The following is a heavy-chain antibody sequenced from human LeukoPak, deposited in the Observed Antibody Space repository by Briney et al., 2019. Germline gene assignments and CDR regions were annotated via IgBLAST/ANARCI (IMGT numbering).Heavy chain of an antibody. CDR2: IYTSGST. V-gene: IGHV4-61*02. CDR1: GGSISSGSHY. D-gene: IGHD5-18*01. CDR3: ARHGRRGYSYGWLYWFDP. Sequence: SETLSLTCTVSGGSISSGSHYWSWIRQPAGKGLEWIGRIYTSGSTNYNPSLKSRISISVDTSKNQFSLKLSSVTAADTAVYYCARHGRRGYSYGWLYWFDPWGQGTLVTVSS. J-gene: IGHJ5*02.